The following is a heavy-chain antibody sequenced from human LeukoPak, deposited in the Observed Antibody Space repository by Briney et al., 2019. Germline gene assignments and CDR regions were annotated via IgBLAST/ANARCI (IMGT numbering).Heavy chain of an antibody. CDR2: IIPIFGTA. J-gene: IGHJ5*02. V-gene: IGHV1-69*13. CDR1: GGTFSSYA. D-gene: IGHD1-1*01. Sequence: SVKVSCKASGGTFSSYAISWVRQAPGQGLEWMGGIIPIFGTANYAQKFQGRVTITADESTSTAYMELSSLRSEDTAVYYCARGSPSTGTTSVGWFDPWGQGTLVTVSS. CDR3: ARGSPSTGTTSVGWFDP.